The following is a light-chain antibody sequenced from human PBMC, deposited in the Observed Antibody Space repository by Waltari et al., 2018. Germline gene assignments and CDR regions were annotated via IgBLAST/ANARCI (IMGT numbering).Light chain of an antibody. CDR1: SSHVGGYTY. Sequence: QSALTQPASVSGSPGQSITISCTGTSSHVGGYTYVSWYQQHPGKAPKLLIYEVSNRPSGVSNRFSGSKSGNTASLTISGLQAEDEADYYCCSYTGSSSPYVFGAGTKVTVL. J-gene: IGLJ1*01. CDR3: CSYTGSSSPYV. V-gene: IGLV2-14*01. CDR2: EVS.